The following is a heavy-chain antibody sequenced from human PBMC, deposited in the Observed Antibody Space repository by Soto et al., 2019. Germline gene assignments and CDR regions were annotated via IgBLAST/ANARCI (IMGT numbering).Heavy chain of an antibody. Sequence: EVQLVESGGVLIQPGGSLRLSCAASGFTVSSNYMSWVRQAPGKGLEWVSVIYSGGSTYYADSVKGRFTISRDNSKNTLYLQMNSLRAEDTAVYYCARDGYYDYVWGGMDVWGQGTTVTVSS. D-gene: IGHD3-16*01. V-gene: IGHV3-53*01. J-gene: IGHJ6*02. CDR2: IYSGGST. CDR3: ARDGYYDYVWGGMDV. CDR1: GFTVSSNY.